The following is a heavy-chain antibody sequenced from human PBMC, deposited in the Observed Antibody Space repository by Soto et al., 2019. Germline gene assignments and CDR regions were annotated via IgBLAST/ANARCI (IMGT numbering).Heavy chain of an antibody. V-gene: IGHV1-18*01. CDR2: ISAYNGNT. Sequence: ASVEVSCKASGDSFTSCGIWWVRQATGQGLEWMGWISAYNGNTNYAQKLQGRVTMTTDTSTSTAYMELRSLRSDDTAVYYCARVGEWLRSVPNDYWGQGTLVTSPQ. CDR1: GDSFTSCG. J-gene: IGHJ4*02. D-gene: IGHD5-12*01. CDR3: ARVGEWLRSVPNDY.